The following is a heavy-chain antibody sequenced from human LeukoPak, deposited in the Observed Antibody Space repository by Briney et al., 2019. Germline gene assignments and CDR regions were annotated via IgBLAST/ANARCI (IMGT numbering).Heavy chain of an antibody. V-gene: IGHV4-59*01. J-gene: IGHJ5*02. D-gene: IGHD2-2*03. CDR2: IYYSGST. CDR3: ARSGYCSRTSCSPNWFDP. Sequence: SETLSLTCAVYGGSFSNYYWSWVRQPPGKGLEWIGYIYYSGSTNYNPSLKSRVTLSIDRSKNQFSLNLSSVTAADTAVYYCARSGYCSRTSCSPNWFDPWGQGTLVTVSS. CDR1: GGSFSNYY.